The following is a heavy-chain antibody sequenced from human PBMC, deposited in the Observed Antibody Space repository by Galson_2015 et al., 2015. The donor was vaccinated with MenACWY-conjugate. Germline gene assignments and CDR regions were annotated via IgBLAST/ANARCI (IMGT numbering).Heavy chain of an antibody. J-gene: IGHJ4*02. V-gene: IGHV3-23*01. CDR2: ISGSDSST. CDR3: AKLRSASIAAANY. D-gene: IGHD6-13*01. Sequence: SLRLSCAASGFTFSTYAMSWVRQAPGKGLEWVSAISGSDSSTYYADPVRGRFTISRDNSNNTLYLQMNSLRAEDTAVYHCAKLRSASIAAANYWGQGTLVTVSS. CDR1: GFTFSTYA.